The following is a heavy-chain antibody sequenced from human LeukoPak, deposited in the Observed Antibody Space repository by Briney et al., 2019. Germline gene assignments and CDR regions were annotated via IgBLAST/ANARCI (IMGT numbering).Heavy chain of an antibody. CDR1: GGSISSFD. J-gene: IGHJ4*02. CDR3: ASSGGSGWYGR. Sequence: SETLSLTCTVSGGSISSFDWSWIRQPPGKGLEWVGHIYYRGNTNYNPSLKSRVTISVDTSKNQFSLKLSSVTAADTAVYYCASSGGSGWYGRWGQGTLVTVSS. V-gene: IGHV4-59*01. CDR2: IYYRGNT. D-gene: IGHD6-19*01.